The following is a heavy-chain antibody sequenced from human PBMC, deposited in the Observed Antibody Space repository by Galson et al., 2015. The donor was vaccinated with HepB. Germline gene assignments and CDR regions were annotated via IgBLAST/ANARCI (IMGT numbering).Heavy chain of an antibody. J-gene: IGHJ6*03. CDR1: GGSIGSYY. D-gene: IGHD1-14*01. CDR3: ARRRTTFANAYQMDV. CDR2: IYYTGST. Sequence: LTCTVSGGSIGSYYWSWIRQPPGKGLEWIGHIYYTGSTNYNPSLQSRATMSVDTSENQFSLKLSSVTAADTALYYCARRRTTFANAYQMDVWGKGATVTVSS. V-gene: IGHV4-59*01.